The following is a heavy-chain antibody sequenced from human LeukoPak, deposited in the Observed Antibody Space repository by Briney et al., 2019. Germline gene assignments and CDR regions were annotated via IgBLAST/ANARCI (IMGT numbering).Heavy chain of an antibody. D-gene: IGHD3-9*01. V-gene: IGHV4-39*07. CDR1: GGSISSSSYY. J-gene: IGHJ4*02. Sequence: PSETLSLTCTVSGGSISSSSYYWGWIRQPPGKGLEWIGGIYYSGSTNYNPSLKSRVTISVDTSKNQFSLKLSSVTAADTAVYYCARGRRGYDILTGYYKAGYFDYWGQGTLVTVSS. CDR2: IYYSGST. CDR3: ARGRRGYDILTGYYKAGYFDY.